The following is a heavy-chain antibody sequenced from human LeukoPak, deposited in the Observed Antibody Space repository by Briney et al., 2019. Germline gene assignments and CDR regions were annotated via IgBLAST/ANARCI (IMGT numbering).Heavy chain of an antibody. CDR2: INPSGGST. D-gene: IGHD2-21*02. CDR1: GYTFTSYY. V-gene: IGHV1-46*01. Sequence: GASVKVSCKASGYTFTSYYMHWVRQAPGQGLEWMGIINPSGGSTSYAQKFQGRVTMTRDTSISTAYMELSRLRSDDTAVYYCARRGLRLTGFDYWGQGTLVTVSS. J-gene: IGHJ4*02. CDR3: ARRGLRLTGFDY.